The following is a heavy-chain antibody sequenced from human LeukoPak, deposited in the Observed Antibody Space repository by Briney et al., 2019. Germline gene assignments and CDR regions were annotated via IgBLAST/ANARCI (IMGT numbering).Heavy chain of an antibody. CDR2: IREDGSDK. V-gene: IGHV3-7*05. J-gene: IGHJ5*01. CDR1: GFTFRSYW. CDR3: ARNVHDNDGFDS. D-gene: IGHD3-22*01. Sequence: GGPLRLSCAASGFTFRSYWMSWGRQAPEKGLEWVANIREDGSDKYYVDSVKGRFTISSDNAKNPLYLQMNNLSAEDTAVYYCARNVHDNDGFDSWGQGTLVTVSS.